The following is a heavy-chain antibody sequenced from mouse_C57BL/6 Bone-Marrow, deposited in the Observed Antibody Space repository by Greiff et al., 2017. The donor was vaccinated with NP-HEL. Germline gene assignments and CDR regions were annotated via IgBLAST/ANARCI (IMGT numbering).Heavy chain of an antibody. Sequence: EVQVVESGGGLVKPGGSLKLSCAASGFTFSSYAMSWVRQTPEKRLEWVATISDGGSYTYYPDNVKGRFTISRDNAKNNLYLQMSHLKSEDTAMYYCARLRSDYWGQGTTLTVSS. CDR1: GFTFSSYA. D-gene: IGHD1-1*01. CDR3: ARLRSDY. V-gene: IGHV5-4*01. CDR2: ISDGGSYT. J-gene: IGHJ2*01.